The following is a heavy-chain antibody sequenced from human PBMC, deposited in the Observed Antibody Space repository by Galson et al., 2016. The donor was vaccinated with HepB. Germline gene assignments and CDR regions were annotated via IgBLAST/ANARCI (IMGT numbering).Heavy chain of an antibody. V-gene: IGHV3-23*01. D-gene: IGHD3-16*01. CDR3: AKDASTSWGFLYYFDS. Sequence: SLRLSCAASGFTFSTYTMTWVRQAPGKGLEWISAIRGSGSSTFYADSVQGRFTISRDNSKNTLSLQMSSLRAEDTALYYCAKDASTSWGFLYYFDSWGQGTLVTVSS. J-gene: IGHJ4*02. CDR1: GFTFSTYT. CDR2: IRGSGSST.